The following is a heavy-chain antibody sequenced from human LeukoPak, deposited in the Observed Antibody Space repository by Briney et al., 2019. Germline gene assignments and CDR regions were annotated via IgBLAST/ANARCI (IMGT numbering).Heavy chain of an antibody. CDR3: ARDLGDGCVDY. Sequence: VRQXPGKGLVWVSRINSDGSSTSYADSVKGRFTISRDNAKNTLYLQMNSLRAEDTAVYYCARDLGDGCVDYWGQGTLVTVSS. CDR2: INSDGSST. D-gene: IGHD5-24*01. J-gene: IGHJ4*02. V-gene: IGHV3-74*01.